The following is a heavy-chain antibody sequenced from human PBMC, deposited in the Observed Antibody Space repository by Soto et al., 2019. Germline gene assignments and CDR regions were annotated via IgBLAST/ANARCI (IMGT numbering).Heavy chain of an antibody. J-gene: IGHJ6*02. Sequence: SETLSLTCAVYGGSFSGYYWSWIRQPPGKGLEWIGEINHSGSTNYNPSLKSRVTISVDTSKNQFSLKLSSVTAADTAVYYCARGNTAMVYYYGMDVWGQGTTVTVSS. CDR1: GGSFSGYY. CDR3: ARGNTAMVYYYGMDV. V-gene: IGHV4-34*01. D-gene: IGHD5-18*01. CDR2: INHSGST.